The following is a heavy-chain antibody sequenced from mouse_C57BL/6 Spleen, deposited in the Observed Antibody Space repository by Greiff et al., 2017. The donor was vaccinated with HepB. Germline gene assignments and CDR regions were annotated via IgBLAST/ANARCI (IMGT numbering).Heavy chain of an antibody. Sequence: EVMLVESGGGLVQPGGSLKLSCAASGFTFSDYYMYWVRQTPEKRLEWVAYISNGGGSTYYPDTVKGRCTISRDNAKNTLYLQLSRLKSEDTAVYYCARRTQATYDFDYWGQGTTLTVSS. J-gene: IGHJ2*01. V-gene: IGHV5-12*01. CDR1: GFTFSDYY. CDR3: ARRTQATYDFDY. D-gene: IGHD3-2*02. CDR2: ISNGGGST.